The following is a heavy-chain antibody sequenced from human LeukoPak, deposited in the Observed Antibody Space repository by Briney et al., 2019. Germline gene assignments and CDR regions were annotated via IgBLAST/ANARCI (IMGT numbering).Heavy chain of an antibody. J-gene: IGHJ4*02. CDR1: GFTFSSYW. CDR2: IRHDGSEK. Sequence: GGSLRLSCAASGFTFSSYWMSWVRQAPGKGLEWVANIRHDGSEKYYVDSVKGRFTISRDNAKDSLYLQMNSLRVEDTAVYYCARNSQYYDSSGYYFDYWGQGTLVTVSS. V-gene: IGHV3-7*01. D-gene: IGHD3-22*01. CDR3: ARNSQYYDSSGYYFDY.